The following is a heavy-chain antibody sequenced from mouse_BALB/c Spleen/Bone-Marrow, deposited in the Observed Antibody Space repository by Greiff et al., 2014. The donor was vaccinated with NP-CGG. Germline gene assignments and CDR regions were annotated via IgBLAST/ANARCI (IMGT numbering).Heavy chain of an antibody. CDR3: ATLTGHFDY. Sequence: EVNVVESGAELVKPGASVKLSCTASGFNITDPYIHWVKQRPGQGLDWIGRIDPASDNTQYDPKFQGKATLTADTSSNTAYLQLSSLTSEDTAVYYCATLTGHFDYWGQGTILTVSS. J-gene: IGHJ2*01. CDR2: IDPASDNT. V-gene: IGHV14-3*02. D-gene: IGHD4-1*01. CDR1: GFNITDPY.